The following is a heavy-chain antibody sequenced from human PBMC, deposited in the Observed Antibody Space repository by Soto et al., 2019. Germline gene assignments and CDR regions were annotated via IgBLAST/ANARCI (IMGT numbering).Heavy chain of an antibody. V-gene: IGHV3-30-3*01. CDR1: GFTFSSYA. J-gene: IGHJ6*02. D-gene: IGHD1-26*01. Sequence: QVQLVESGGGVVQPGRSLRLSCAASGFTFSSYAMHWVRQAPGKGLEWVAVISYDGSNKYYADSVKGRFTISRDNSKNTLYLQMNSLRAEDTAVYYCARDLWELGEYYYYGMDVWGQGTTVTVSS. CDR3: ARDLWELGEYYYYGMDV. CDR2: ISYDGSNK.